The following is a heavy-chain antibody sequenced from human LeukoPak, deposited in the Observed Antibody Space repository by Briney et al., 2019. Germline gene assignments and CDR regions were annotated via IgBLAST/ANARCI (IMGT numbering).Heavy chain of an antibody. CDR2: MNPNSGNT. V-gene: IGHV1-8*01. J-gene: IGHJ5*02. CDR3: ARVRAVVVPAAMSRAPLGRYNWFDP. Sequence: ASVKVSCKASGYTFTSYDINWVRQATGQGLEWMGWMNPNSGNTGYAQKFQGRVTMTRNTSISTAHMELSSLRSEDTAVYYCARVRAVVVPAAMSRAPLGRYNWFDPWGQGTLVTVSS. CDR1: GYTFTSYD. D-gene: IGHD2-2*01.